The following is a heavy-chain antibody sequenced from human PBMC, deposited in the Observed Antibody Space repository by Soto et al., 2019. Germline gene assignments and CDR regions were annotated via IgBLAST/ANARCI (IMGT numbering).Heavy chain of an antibody. CDR3: ARCTPLQQQPINDAFDV. Sequence: EVQLVESGGGLVQPGGSLRLSCAASGFTFSTSWMHWVRQAPGKGLVWVSRINGDGSRTSYADSVKGRFTISRDNAKNTLYLQMNSLRADDAAVYYCARCTPLQQQPINDAFDVWGQGTMVTVSS. CDR2: INGDGSRT. D-gene: IGHD6-13*01. J-gene: IGHJ3*01. V-gene: IGHV3-74*01. CDR1: GFTFSTSW.